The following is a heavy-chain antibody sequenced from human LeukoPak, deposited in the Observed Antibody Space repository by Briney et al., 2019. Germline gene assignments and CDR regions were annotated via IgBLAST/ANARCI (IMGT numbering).Heavy chain of an antibody. CDR3: ARLNQGNRFDY. D-gene: IGHD1-14*01. J-gene: IGHJ4*02. CDR2: ISYTGST. CDR1: GGSISGFY. Sequence: PSDTLSLTCTVSGGSISGFYWSWIRQPPGKGLEWIGTISYTGSTKYNPSLKSRITISLGTSKKQFSLNLHSVTAADTAVYYCARLNQGNRFDYWGQGALVTVSS. V-gene: IGHV4-59*07.